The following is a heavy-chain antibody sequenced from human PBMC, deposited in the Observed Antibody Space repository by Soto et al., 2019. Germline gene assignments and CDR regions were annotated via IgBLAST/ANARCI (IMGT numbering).Heavy chain of an antibody. J-gene: IGHJ4*02. D-gene: IGHD6-13*01. CDR2: IGGSGVNT. CDR1: GFTFSSYA. V-gene: IGHV3-23*01. Sequence: EVQVLESGGGLVQPGGSLRLSCAASGFTFSSYAMSWVRQAPGKGLECVSAIGGSGVNTYYADSVKGRFTVSRDNSKYTLYLQMNSLRAEDSAVYYCAPRWDYWGQGTLVTVSS. CDR3: APRWDY.